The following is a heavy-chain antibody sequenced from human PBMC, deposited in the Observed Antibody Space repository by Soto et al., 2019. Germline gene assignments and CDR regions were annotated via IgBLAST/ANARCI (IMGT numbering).Heavy chain of an antibody. D-gene: IGHD3-10*01. CDR2: IKQDGSEK. CDR1: GFTFSSYW. J-gene: IGHJ3*02. V-gene: IGHV3-7*01. CDR3: ARVFDYGSGSYAFDI. Sequence: AGSLSLSCAASGFTFSSYWMSWVRQTTGKGLEWVANIKQDGSEKYYVDSVKGRFTISRDNAKNSLYLQMNSLRAEDTAVYYCARVFDYGSGSYAFDIWGQGTMVTVSS.